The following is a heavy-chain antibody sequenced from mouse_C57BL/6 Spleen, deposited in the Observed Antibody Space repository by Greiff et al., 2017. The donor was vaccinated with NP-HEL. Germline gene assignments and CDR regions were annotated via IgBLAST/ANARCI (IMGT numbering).Heavy chain of an antibody. V-gene: IGHV1-39*01. D-gene: IGHD1-1*01. J-gene: IGHJ4*01. CDR2: INPNYGTT. CDR1: GYSFTDYN. CDR3: ARSAVRGPYYAMDY. Sequence: EVKLMESGPELVKPGASVKISCKASGYSFTDYNMNWVKQSNGKSLEWIGVINPNYGTTSYNQKFKGKATLTVDQSSSTAYMQLNSLTSEDSAVYYCARSAVRGPYYAMDYWGQGTSVTVSS.